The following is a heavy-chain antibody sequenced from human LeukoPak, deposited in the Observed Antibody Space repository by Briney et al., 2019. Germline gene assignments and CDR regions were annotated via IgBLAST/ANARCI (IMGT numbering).Heavy chain of an antibody. CDR2: ISGSGGST. CDR1: GFTFSSYA. J-gene: IGHJ4*02. CDR3: AKDFYGSGSYSSFDY. D-gene: IGHD3-10*01. V-gene: IGHV3-23*01. Sequence: GGSLRLSCAASGFTFSSYAMSWVRQAPGKGLEWVSAISGSGGSTYYADSVKGRFTTSRDNSKNTLYLQMNSLRAEDTAVYYCAKDFYGSGSYSSFDYWGQGTLVTVSS.